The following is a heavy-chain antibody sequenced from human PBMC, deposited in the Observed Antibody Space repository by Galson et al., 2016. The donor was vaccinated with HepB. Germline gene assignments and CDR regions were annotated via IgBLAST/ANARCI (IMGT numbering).Heavy chain of an antibody. Sequence: SLRLSCAASGFSFSKYTMNWVRQAPGKGLEWVSSISTSSSYISYADSLKGRFTISRDNAKNALYLQMTSLRAEDTAVYYGARRDYYYYGMDVWGQGTTVFVSS. CDR3: ARRDYYYYGMDV. CDR1: GFSFSKYT. J-gene: IGHJ6*02. CDR2: ISTSSSYI. V-gene: IGHV3-21*06.